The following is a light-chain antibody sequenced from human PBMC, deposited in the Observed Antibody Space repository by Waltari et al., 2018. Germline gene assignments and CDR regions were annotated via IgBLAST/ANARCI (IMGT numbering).Light chain of an antibody. Sequence: DVGLTQSPLSLPVTLGQPASISCRSSQTLVYTDGISYLNWFTQRPGQAPRRLIYKVSNRDSGVPDRFSGSGSGTDFTLMISSVEADDVGVYFCMQATHWPVTFGQGTRLEIK. V-gene: IGKV2-30*01. CDR2: KVS. CDR1: QTLVYTDGISY. CDR3: MQATHWPVT. J-gene: IGKJ5*01.